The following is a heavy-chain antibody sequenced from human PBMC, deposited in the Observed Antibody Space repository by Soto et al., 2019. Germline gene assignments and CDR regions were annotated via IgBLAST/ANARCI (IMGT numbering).Heavy chain of an antibody. J-gene: IGHJ6*01. CDR3: ARGGSYYHYYGMDF. V-gene: IGHV4-59*01. CDR1: GGSISSYY. D-gene: IGHD3-16*01. Sequence: QVQLQESGPGLVKPSETLSLTCTVSGGSISSYYWCWIRQPPGKGLEWIGYIYSSGSTNYNPSLKSRVTVLVDTSKNRFSLELSSVPAADTAVYYCARGGSYYHYYGMDFWGQGTTVTVSS. CDR2: IYSSGST.